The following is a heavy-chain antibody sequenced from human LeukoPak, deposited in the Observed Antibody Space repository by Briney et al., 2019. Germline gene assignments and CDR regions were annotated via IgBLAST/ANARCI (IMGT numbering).Heavy chain of an antibody. J-gene: IGHJ6*02. Sequence: GASVKVSCKASGYTFTSCGISWVRQAPGQGLEWMGWISAYNGNTNYAQKLQGRVAMTTDTSTSTAYMELRSLRSDDTAVYYCARELLGFLGWVGTGYYYYGMDVWGQGTTVTVSS. CDR3: ARELLGFLGWVGTGYYYYGMDV. CDR1: GYTFTSCG. V-gene: IGHV1-18*01. CDR2: ISAYNGNT. D-gene: IGHD3-3*01.